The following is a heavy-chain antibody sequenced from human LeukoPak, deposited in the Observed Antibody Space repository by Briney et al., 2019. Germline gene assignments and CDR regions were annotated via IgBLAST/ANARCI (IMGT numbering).Heavy chain of an antibody. J-gene: IGHJ4*02. D-gene: IGHD3-10*01. CDR1: GFTFRAYA. Sequence: GGSLRLSCAASGFTFRAYAMSWVRQAPGKGVEWVSAISGRGDTTYYADSVKGRFNSTREKKNDTLYLQMNSLRPEDTAVYYCAKGTMVRGDRDYWGQGTLVTLSS. V-gene: IGHV3-23*01. CDR2: ISGRGDTT. CDR3: AKGTMVRGDRDY.